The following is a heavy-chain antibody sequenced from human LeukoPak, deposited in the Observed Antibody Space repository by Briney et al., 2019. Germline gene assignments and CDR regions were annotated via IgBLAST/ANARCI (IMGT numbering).Heavy chain of an antibody. D-gene: IGHD2-15*01. CDR1: GFTLSTYA. Sequence: PGRSMRLSCAASGFTLSTYAIHWVRQAPGKGLEWVAFISYDGSNKYNSHSVKGRFTISRDNSKNTLYLQVNSLRAEDTAVCYWARPLRGMVAATYAFYIWGQGTMVTVSS. V-gene: IGHV3-30*04. CDR3: ARPLRGMVAATYAFYI. J-gene: IGHJ3*02. CDR2: ISYDGSNK.